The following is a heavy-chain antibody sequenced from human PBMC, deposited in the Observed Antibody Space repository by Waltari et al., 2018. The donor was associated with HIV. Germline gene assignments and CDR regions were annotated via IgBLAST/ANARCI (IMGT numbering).Heavy chain of an antibody. CDR3: ARDRTPVTTGDFDS. CDR1: DLPFTVFT. D-gene: IGHD2-15*01. V-gene: IGHV3-21*04. CDR2: IGSSSSYI. J-gene: IGHJ4*02. Sequence: VESGGRLVKPEGSLRLSCVVSDLPFTVFTMTWVRQTPQKRLEWVASIGSSSSYIYYSDSLKGRFSVSRDNAKRSVFLQMNNLRSDDTATYYCARDRTPVTTGDFDSWGQGTLVVVSS.